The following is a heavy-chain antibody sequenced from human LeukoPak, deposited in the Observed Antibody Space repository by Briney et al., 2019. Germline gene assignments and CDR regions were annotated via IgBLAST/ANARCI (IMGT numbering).Heavy chain of an antibody. CDR3: ARERRALLWFPQGYYGMDV. CDR1: GFTFSSYW. V-gene: IGHV3-7*01. CDR2: IKQDGSEK. Sequence: GGSLRLSCAASGFTFSSYWMSWGRQAPGKGLEWVANIKQDGSEKYYVDSVKGRFTISRDNAKNSLYLQMNSLRAEDTAVYYCARERRALLWFPQGYYGMDVWGQGTTVTVSS. D-gene: IGHD3-10*01. J-gene: IGHJ6*02.